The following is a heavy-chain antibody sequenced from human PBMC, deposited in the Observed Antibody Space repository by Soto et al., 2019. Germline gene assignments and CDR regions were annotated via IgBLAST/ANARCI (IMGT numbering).Heavy chain of an antibody. J-gene: IGHJ5*02. CDR3: AKCSHIVVVPAATLFDP. CDR1: GGNSVNLA. V-gene: IGHV3-23*01. Sequence: GGLIRLRCGASGGNSVNLAVRWVSQAPGKGLEWVSAISGSGGSTYYADSVKGRFTISRDNSKNTLCLQMNSLRAEDTAVYYCAKCSHIVVVPAATLFDPWGQGTLVTVSS. CDR2: ISGSGGST. D-gene: IGHD2-2*01.